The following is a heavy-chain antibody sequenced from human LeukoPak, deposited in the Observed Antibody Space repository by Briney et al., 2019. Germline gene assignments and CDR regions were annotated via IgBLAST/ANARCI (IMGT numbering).Heavy chain of an antibody. J-gene: IGHJ5*02. CDR3: TREGMGTTFSAWFDP. V-gene: IGHV3-30*04. D-gene: IGHD1-7*01. Sequence: GGSLRLSCAASGFTFSSYAMHWVRQAPGKGLEWVAVISSDGSIDYYADSVRGRFTVSRDNSKNTLFLQVNSLRVEDTAVYYCTREGMGTTFSAWFDPWGQGTPVTVPS. CDR1: GFTFSSYA. CDR2: ISSDGSID.